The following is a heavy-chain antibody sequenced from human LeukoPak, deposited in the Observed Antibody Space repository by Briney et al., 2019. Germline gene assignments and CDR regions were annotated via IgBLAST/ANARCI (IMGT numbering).Heavy chain of an antibody. CDR3: ARVGYSDTWYTSPPFDY. CDR2: IYAGGNT. V-gene: IGHV3-66*01. CDR1: GFTFSDYY. J-gene: IGHJ4*02. Sequence: GGSLRLSCAASGFTFSDYYMSWVRQALGKGLEWVSVIYAGGNTYYADSVQGRFTISRDISKNILYLQMNSLRAEDTALYYCARVGYSDTWYTSPPFDYWGQGTLVTVSS. D-gene: IGHD5-12*01.